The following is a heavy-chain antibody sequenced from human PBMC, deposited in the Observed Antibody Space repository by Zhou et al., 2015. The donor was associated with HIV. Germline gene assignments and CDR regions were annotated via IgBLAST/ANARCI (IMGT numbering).Heavy chain of an antibody. V-gene: IGHV1-69*13. J-gene: IGHJ4*02. CDR3: ARGMDQDVEVLPADYCFDY. CDR2: ITPDFGTV. D-gene: IGHD2-2*01. CDR1: AEIFATSV. Sequence: QVQLMQSGVEVKKPGSSLRVSCKTSAEIFATSVINWVRQAPGRGLEWLGGITPDFGTVNSAQQFQDRVRLSADESTTTAYMELSSLKSDDSAVYYCARGMDQDVEVLPADYCFDYWGQGTRITVSS.